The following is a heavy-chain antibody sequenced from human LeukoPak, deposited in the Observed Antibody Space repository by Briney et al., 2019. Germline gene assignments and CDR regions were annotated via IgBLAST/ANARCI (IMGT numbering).Heavy chain of an antibody. CDR2: ISSSSGYT. Sequence: PGGPLRLSCAASGFTFSDYYMSWIRQAPGKGLEWVSYISSSSGYTNYADSVKGRFAISRDNAKNSLYLQMNSLRAEDTAVYYCASHYYGSGSSVNWFDPWGQGTLVTVSS. CDR3: ASHYYGSGSSVNWFDP. CDR1: GFTFSDYY. V-gene: IGHV3-11*06. D-gene: IGHD3-10*01. J-gene: IGHJ5*02.